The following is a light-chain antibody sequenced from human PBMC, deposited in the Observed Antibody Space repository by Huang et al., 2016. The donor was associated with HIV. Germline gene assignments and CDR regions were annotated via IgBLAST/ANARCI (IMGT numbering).Light chain of an antibody. V-gene: IGKV3-11*01. J-gene: IGKJ4*01. Sequence: IVLTQSPATLSLSPGERATLPCRASQRVSSYFSGYQQKHGQAPRLLIYDASNRATGIPARCSGSWSGTDFTLTITGLEPEDFAVYYCQQRTNWPLLTFGGGTKVEIK. CDR2: DAS. CDR1: QRVSSY. CDR3: QQRTNWPLLT.